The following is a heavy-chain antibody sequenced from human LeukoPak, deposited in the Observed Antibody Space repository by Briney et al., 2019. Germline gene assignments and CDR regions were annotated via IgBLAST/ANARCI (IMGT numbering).Heavy chain of an antibody. CDR1: GGTFNTYA. V-gene: IGHV1-69*05. CDR3: ARDQDTNNWFDP. D-gene: IGHD2-8*01. J-gene: IGHJ5*02. Sequence: SVKVSCKASGGTFNTYAINWVRQAPGQGLEWMGGIIPVFGTANYTQKFQGRVTITTDESTSTAYMELSSLRSEDTAVYYCARDQDTNNWFDPWGQGTLVTVSS. CDR2: IIPVFGTA.